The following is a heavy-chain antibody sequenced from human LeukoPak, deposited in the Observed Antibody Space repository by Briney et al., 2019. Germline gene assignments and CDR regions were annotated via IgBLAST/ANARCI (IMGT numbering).Heavy chain of an antibody. Sequence: ASVTVSCKASGYTFTSYGISWVRQAPGQGLEWMRWISAYNGNTNYAQKLQGRVTMTTDTSTSTAYMELRSLRSDDTAVYYCAREEYCTNGVCYTLDYWGQGTLVTVSS. D-gene: IGHD2-8*01. V-gene: IGHV1-18*01. CDR3: AREEYCTNGVCYTLDY. CDR2: ISAYNGNT. CDR1: GYTFTSYG. J-gene: IGHJ4*02.